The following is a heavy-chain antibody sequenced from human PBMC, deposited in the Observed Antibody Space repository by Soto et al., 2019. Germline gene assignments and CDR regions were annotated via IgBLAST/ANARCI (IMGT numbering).Heavy chain of an antibody. CDR3: ARGGRMRWVDY. CDR1: GGSFRGYY. J-gene: IGHJ4*02. CDR2: INHSGST. D-gene: IGHD2-8*01. Sequence: QVQLPQWGAGLLKPSETLSLPCAVYGGSFRGYYWSWIRHPPRKGLEWIGEINHSGSTNYNPSLKSRVTIPVYPSKNLFSLKLSSVTAADTAVYYCARGGRMRWVDYWGQGTLVTVAS. V-gene: IGHV4-34*01.